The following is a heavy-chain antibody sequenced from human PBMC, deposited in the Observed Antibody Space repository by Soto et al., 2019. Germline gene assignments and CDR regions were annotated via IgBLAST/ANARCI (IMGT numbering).Heavy chain of an antibody. CDR2: IYPGDSDT. CDR3: ARTPVLGCSGGSCYSGYYYYGMDV. V-gene: IGHV5-51*01. CDR1: GYSFTSYW. Sequence: PGESLKISCKGSGYSFTSYWIGWVRQMPGKGLEWMGIIYPGDSDTRYSPSFQGQVTISADKSINTAYLQWSSLKASDTAMYYCARTPVLGCSGGSCYSGYYYYGMDVWGQGTTVTVSS. D-gene: IGHD2-15*01. J-gene: IGHJ6*02.